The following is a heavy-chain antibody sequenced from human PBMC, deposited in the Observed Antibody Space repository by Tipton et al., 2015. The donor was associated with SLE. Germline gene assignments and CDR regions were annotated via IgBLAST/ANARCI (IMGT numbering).Heavy chain of an antibody. D-gene: IGHD6-19*01. CDR2: IYYSGST. Sequence: TLSLTCTVSGGSISSSNYYWGWIRQPPGKGLEWIGIIYYSGSTYYNPSLKSRVSISVDTSKNQFSLKVNSVTAADTAVYYCASLLWGGWPFDHWGQGTLVTVSS. CDR1: GGSISSSNYY. J-gene: IGHJ4*02. V-gene: IGHV4-39*07. CDR3: ASLLWGGWPFDH.